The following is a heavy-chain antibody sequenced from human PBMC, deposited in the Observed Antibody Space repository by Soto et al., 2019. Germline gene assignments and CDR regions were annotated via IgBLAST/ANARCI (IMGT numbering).Heavy chain of an antibody. D-gene: IGHD3-9*01. CDR2: INHSGST. CDR1: GGSFSGYY. J-gene: IGHJ3*02. CDR3: ARGYLLRYFDWLLNPYDAFDI. V-gene: IGHV4-34*01. Sequence: QVQLQQWGAGLLKPSETLSLTCAVYGGSFSGYYWSWIRQPPGKGLEWIGEINHSGSTNYNPSLKSRVTISVDTSKNQFSLKLSSVTAADTAVYYCARGYLLRYFDWLLNPYDAFDIWGQGTMVTVSS.